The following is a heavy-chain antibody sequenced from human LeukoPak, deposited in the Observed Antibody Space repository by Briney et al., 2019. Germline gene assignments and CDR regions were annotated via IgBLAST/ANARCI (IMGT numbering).Heavy chain of an antibody. D-gene: IGHD3-10*01. J-gene: IGHJ5*02. V-gene: IGHV4-59*12. Sequence: SETLSLTCTVSGGSISTYYWSWIRQPPEKGLEWIGDVYHSGGTNYNPSLKSRVTISGDTSKNQFSLRLTSVTAADTAVYYCARVTPSFAHNWFDPWGQGTLVTVSS. CDR3: ARVTPSFAHNWFDP. CDR2: VYHSGGT. CDR1: GGSISTYY.